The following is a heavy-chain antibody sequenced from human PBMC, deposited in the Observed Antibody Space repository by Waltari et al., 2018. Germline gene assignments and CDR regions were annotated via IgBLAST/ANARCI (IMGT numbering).Heavy chain of an antibody. CDR3: ARDHTIFGVVTSLGY. CDR1: GYTFTSYG. CDR2: ISAYNGNT. J-gene: IGHJ4*02. D-gene: IGHD3-3*01. Sequence: QVQLVQSGAEVKKPGASVKVSCKASGYTFTSYGISWVRQAPGQGLEWMGWISAYNGNTNYAHKLQGRVTMTIDTSTSTAYMELRSLRSDDTAVYYCARDHTIFGVVTSLGYWGQGTLVTVSS. V-gene: IGHV1-18*01.